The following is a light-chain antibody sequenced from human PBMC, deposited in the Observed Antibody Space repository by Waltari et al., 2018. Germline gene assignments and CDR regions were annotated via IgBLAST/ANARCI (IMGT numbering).Light chain of an antibody. V-gene: IGLV4-69*01. J-gene: IGLJ2*01. CDR2: FTTDGSH. CDR3: QTWGTGIRV. CDR1: SGHSSYA. Sequence: QLVLTQSPSASASLGASVNLTCTLSSGHSSYAIAWHQQQPEKGPRYLMKFTTDGSHIKGDGIPNRFSGSSSGTKRFLTISRLQSADEADYYCQTWGTGIRVFGGGTKLTVL.